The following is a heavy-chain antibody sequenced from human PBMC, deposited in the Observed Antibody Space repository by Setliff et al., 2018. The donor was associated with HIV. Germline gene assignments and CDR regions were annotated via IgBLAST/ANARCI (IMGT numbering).Heavy chain of an antibody. D-gene: IGHD3-10*01. Sequence: SETLSLTCAVYGGSFSGYYWSWIRQPPGKGLEWIGEINHSGSTNYNPSLKSRVTISLDTSKIQFSLKLSSVTAADTAVYYCARVRADYKFGSMDVWGKGTTVTVSS. CDR3: ARVRADYKFGSMDV. J-gene: IGHJ6*04. V-gene: IGHV4-34*01. CDR1: GGSFSGYY. CDR2: INHSGST.